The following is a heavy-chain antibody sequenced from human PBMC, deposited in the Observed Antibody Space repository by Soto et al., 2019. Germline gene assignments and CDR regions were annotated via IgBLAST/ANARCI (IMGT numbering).Heavy chain of an antibody. CDR1: GVSVSTGGYF. CDR3: ARDPSGPRYSYGTFDY. D-gene: IGHD5-18*01. CDR2: IYYSGVT. V-gene: IGHV4-31*03. Sequence: SETLSLTCTVSGVSVSTGGYFWTWIRQHPGKGLEWIGNIYYSGVTYYNPSLRGRVSISLDPSESQFSLKLNSVTAADTAVYYCARDPSGPRYSYGTFDYWAKGALVTVSS. J-gene: IGHJ4*02.